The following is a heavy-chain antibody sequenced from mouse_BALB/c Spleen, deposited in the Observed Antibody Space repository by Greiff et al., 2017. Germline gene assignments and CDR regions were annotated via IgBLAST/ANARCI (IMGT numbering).Heavy chain of an antibody. CDR2: IDPANGNT. CDR3: ALAYYGNPGY. J-gene: IGHJ2*01. D-gene: IGHD2-10*01. Sequence: EVQLQESGAELVKPGASVKLSCTASGFNIKDTYMHWVKQRPEQGLEWIGRIDPANGNTKYDPKFQGKATITADTSSNTAYLQLSSLTSEDTAVYYCALAYYGNPGYWGQGTTLTVSS. CDR1: GFNIKDTY. V-gene: IGHV14-3*02.